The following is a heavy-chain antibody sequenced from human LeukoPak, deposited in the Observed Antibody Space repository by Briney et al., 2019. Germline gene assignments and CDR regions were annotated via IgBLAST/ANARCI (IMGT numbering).Heavy chain of an antibody. CDR3: ARRAGAYSHPYDF. D-gene: IGHD4/OR15-4a*01. Sequence: GGSLRLSCAASVFTVSSNYMTWVRQAPGKGLEWVSVIYKNAITYYADTVKGRFTISRDNSKNTLYLQMNSLRPDDTAVYYCARRAGAYSHPYDFWGQGTRVTVSS. J-gene: IGHJ4*02. CDR1: VFTVSSNY. V-gene: IGHV3-53*01. CDR2: IYKNAIT.